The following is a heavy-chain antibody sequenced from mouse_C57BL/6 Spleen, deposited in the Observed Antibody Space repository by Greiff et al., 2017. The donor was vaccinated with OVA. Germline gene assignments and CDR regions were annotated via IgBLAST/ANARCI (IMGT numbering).Heavy chain of an antibody. V-gene: IGHV1-61*01. Sequence: QVQLQQPGAELVRPGSSVKLSCKASGYTFTSYWMDWVKQRPGQGLEWIGNIYPSDSETHYNQKFKDKATLTVDKSSSTAYMQLSSLTSEDSAVYYCARAGGRTSFAYWGQGTLVTVSA. J-gene: IGHJ3*01. CDR3: ARAGGRTSFAY. CDR1: GYTFTSYW. CDR2: IYPSDSET.